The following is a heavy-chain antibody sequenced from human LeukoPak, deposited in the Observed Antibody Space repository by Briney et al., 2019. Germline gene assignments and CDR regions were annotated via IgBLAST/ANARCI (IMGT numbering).Heavy chain of an antibody. CDR1: GYTFTSYY. V-gene: IGHV1-2*02. CDR2: INPNSGGT. J-gene: IGHJ6*03. Sequence: ASVKVSCKASGYTFTSYYMHWVRQAPGQGLEWMGRINPNSGGTSYAQKFQGRVTMTRDTSISTAYMELSRLRSDDTAVYYCARGIVVRLRLYIDVWGRGTTVTISS. CDR3: ARGIVVRLRLYIDV. D-gene: IGHD3-16*01.